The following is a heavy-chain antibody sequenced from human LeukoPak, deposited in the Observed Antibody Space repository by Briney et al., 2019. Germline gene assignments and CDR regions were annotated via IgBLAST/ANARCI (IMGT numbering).Heavy chain of an antibody. Sequence: GESLKISCQDSGYSFTNYWIGWVRQMPGKGLEWMGIIHSADSNTKYSPSFQGQVTISADKSISTAYLQWSGLKASDTAMYYCAGARHGDYRWDYWGQGTLVTVSS. CDR2: IHSADSNT. D-gene: IGHD4-17*01. V-gene: IGHV5-51*01. J-gene: IGHJ4*02. CDR1: GYSFTNYW. CDR3: AGARHGDYRWDY.